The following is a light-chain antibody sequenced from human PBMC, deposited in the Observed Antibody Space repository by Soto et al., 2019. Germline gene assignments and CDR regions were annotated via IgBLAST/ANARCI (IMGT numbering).Light chain of an antibody. CDR3: SSYTSSSTQLYV. J-gene: IGLJ1*01. CDR2: DVS. CDR1: SSDVGGYNY. Sequence: QSVLTQPASASGSPGQSITISCTGTSSDVGGYNYVSWYQQHPGKAPKLMIYDVSNRPSGVSNRFSGSKSGNTASLTISGLQAEDEADYYCSSYTSSSTQLYVFGTGTKVTVL. V-gene: IGLV2-14*01.